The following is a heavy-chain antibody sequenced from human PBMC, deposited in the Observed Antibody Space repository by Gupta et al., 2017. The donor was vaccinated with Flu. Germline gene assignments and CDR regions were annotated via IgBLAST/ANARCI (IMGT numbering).Heavy chain of an antibody. CDR3: AKDRSGNPAIDY. V-gene: IGHV3-23*01. CDR1: GLTFSDYA. D-gene: IGHD6-13*01. J-gene: IGHJ4*02. CDR2: VGAGGDRT. Sequence: VRLFLSVAGLVDPRGSLRLSCSASGLTFSDYAMNWVRQAPGKGLEWVSTVGAGGDRTYYADSVMGRFTISRDNSKNTLYLQMNSLRGDDTAVYYCAKDRSGNPAIDYWGQGTLVTVSA.